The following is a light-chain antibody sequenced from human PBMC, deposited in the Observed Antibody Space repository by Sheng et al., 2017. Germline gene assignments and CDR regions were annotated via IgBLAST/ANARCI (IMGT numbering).Light chain of an antibody. CDR1: KLGNKF. J-gene: IGLJ3*02. Sequence: SYELTQPPSVSVSPGQTASITCSGDKLGNKFACWYQQKPGQSPVLVIYQDTKRPSGIPERFSGSNSGNTATLTISGIQAMDEADYYCQTWDSSTLWVFGGGTKLTVL. CDR2: QDT. V-gene: IGLV3-1*01. CDR3: QTWDSSTLWV.